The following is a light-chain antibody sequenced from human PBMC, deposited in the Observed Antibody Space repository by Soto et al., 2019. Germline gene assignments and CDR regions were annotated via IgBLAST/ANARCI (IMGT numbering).Light chain of an antibody. CDR2: GAS. J-gene: IGKJ1*01. CDR1: QTVSSIY. CDR3: QQYGSSGT. Sequence: IVLTQSPGTLSLSPGERATLSCRASQTVSSIYLAWYQQKPGQAPRLLIYGASNRATGIPDRFSGSGSGTDFTLTISRLEPEDFAVYYCQQYGSSGTFGQGTKVDI. V-gene: IGKV3-20*01.